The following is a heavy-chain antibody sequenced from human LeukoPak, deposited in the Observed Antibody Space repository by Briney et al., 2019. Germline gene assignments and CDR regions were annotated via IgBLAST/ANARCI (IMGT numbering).Heavy chain of an antibody. CDR3: ARAGSRRVRGIIIPGGLDP. CDR1: GGSISSCY. D-gene: IGHD3-10*01. J-gene: IGHJ5*02. CDR2: IYWTGIS. Sequence: KPSETLSLTCTVSGGSISSCYWSWIRQPPGKGLEWIGHIYWTGISNYNPSLKSRVTISVDTATNHFSLHLNSVTAADTAVYYCARAGSRRVRGIIIPGGLDPWGQGTLVTVSS. V-gene: IGHV4-59*01.